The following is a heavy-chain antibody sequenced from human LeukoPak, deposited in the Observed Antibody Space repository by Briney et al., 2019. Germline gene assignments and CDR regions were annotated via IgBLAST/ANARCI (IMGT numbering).Heavy chain of an antibody. CDR1: GFIFRNYW. Sequence: SLRLSCAASGFIFRNYWMHWVRQPPGKGLEWVSGISWNSGSIDYADSVKGRFTISRDNAKNSLYLQMNSLRVEDTAFYYCAKDNRRHYTSGPNPDSLHWGQGALVTVSS. V-gene: IGHV3-9*01. J-gene: IGHJ4*02. CDR3: AKDNRRHYTSGPNPDSLH. D-gene: IGHD6-19*01. CDR2: ISWNSGSI.